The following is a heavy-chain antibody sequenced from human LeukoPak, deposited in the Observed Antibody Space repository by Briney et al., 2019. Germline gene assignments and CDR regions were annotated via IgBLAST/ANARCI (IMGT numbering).Heavy chain of an antibody. CDR1: GGSISSYY. D-gene: IGHD6-19*01. CDR3: ARERGGSKLTGLYGRDYYYMDV. V-gene: IGHV4-59*01. CDR2: IYYSGST. J-gene: IGHJ6*03. Sequence: PSETLSLTCTVSGGSISSYYWSWIRQPPGKGLEWIGYIYYSGSTNYNPSLKSRVTISVDTSKNQFSLKLTSVTAADAAVYFCARERGGSKLTGLYGRDYYYMDVWSKGTTVTVSS.